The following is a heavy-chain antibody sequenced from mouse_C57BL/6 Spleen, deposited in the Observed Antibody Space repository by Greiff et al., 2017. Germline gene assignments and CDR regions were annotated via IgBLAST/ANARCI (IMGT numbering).Heavy chain of an antibody. CDR1: GYSITSGYY. Sequence: EVHLVESGPGLVKPSQSLSLTCSVTGYSITSGYYWNWIRQFPGNKLEWMGYISYDGSNNYNPSLKNRISITRDTTKNQFFLKLNSVTTEDTATYYCARRATEAMDYWGQGTSVTVSS. J-gene: IGHJ4*01. D-gene: IGHD3-1*01. CDR3: ARRATEAMDY. V-gene: IGHV3-6*01. CDR2: ISYDGSN.